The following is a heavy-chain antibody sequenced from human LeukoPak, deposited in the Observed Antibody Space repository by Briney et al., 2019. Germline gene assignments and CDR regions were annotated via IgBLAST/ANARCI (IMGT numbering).Heavy chain of an antibody. CDR2: LYSSGSF. D-gene: IGHD4-23*01. V-gene: IGHV4-4*07. CDR3: ARGGKATVVTL. Sequence: SETLSLTCNVSGGSINSYHLSWVRQPPGEGLEWIGRLYSSGSFNYNPSLKRRGYMSVDTSKNQLSLKLPSVTAADTAVYFCARGGKATVVTLWGPGILVSVST. J-gene: IGHJ4*02. CDR1: GGSINSYH.